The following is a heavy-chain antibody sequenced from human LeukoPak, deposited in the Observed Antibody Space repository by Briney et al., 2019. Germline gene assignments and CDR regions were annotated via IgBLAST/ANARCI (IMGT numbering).Heavy chain of an antibody. CDR1: GFTFSNSW. CDR2: ISYDGSNK. V-gene: IGHV3-30-3*01. Sequence: GGSLRLSCAGSGFTFSNSWMGWVRQAPGKGLEWVAVISYDGSNKYYADSVKGRFTISRDNSKNTLYLQMNSLRAEDTAVYYCARDFCGGDCYSGFFDYWGQGTLVTVSS. J-gene: IGHJ4*02. CDR3: ARDFCGGDCYSGFFDY. D-gene: IGHD2-21*02.